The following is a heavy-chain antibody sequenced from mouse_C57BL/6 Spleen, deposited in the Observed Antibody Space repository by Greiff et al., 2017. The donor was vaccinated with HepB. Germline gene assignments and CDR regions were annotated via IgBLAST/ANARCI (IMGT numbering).Heavy chain of an antibody. D-gene: IGHD4-1*01. Sequence: DVKLQESGPGLVKPSQSLSLTCSVTGYSITSGYYWNWIRQFPGNKLEWMGYISYDGSNNYNPSLKNRISITRDTSKNRFFLKLNSVTTEDTATYYCAREGRNWDGFAYWGQGTLVTVSA. CDR3: AREGRNWDGFAY. V-gene: IGHV3-6*01. CDR1: GYSITSGYY. J-gene: IGHJ3*01. CDR2: ISYDGSN.